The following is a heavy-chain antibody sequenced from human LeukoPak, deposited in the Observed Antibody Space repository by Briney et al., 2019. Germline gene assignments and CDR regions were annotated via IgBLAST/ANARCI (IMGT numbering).Heavy chain of an antibody. CDR2: VSSSSSSI. Sequence: GGSLRLSCAASGFTFSSYSMNWVRQAPGKGLEWVSSVSSSSSSIYYADSVKGRFTISRDNAKNSLYLQMNSLRAEDTAVYYCARERRTVTDFDYWGQGTLVTVSS. CDR3: ARERRTVTDFDY. J-gene: IGHJ4*02. V-gene: IGHV3-21*01. CDR1: GFTFSSYS. D-gene: IGHD4-17*01.